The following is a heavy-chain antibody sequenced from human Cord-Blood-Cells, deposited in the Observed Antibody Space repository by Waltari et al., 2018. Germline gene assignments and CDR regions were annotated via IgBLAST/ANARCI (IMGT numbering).Heavy chain of an antibody. CDR3: ARAAEYSSSYYYYGMDV. CDR1: GGSFSGYY. CDR2: INHSGST. Sequence: KPSETLSLTCAVYGGSFSGYYWSWIRQPPGKGLEWIGEINHSGSTNYNPSLKSRVTISVDTSKNQFSLKLSSVTAADTAVYYCARAAEYSSSYYYYGMDVWGQGTTVTVSS. V-gene: IGHV4-34*01. J-gene: IGHJ6*02. D-gene: IGHD6-6*01.